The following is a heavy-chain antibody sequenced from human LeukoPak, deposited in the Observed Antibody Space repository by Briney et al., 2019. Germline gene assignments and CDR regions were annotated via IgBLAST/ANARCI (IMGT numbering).Heavy chain of an antibody. J-gene: IGHJ5*02. CDR2: ISQDGSVS. Sequence: GGSLRLSCTASGFTFTNNWMSWVRQAPGKGLEWVAKISQDGSVSDLVDSVKGRFTISRDNAKNSVYLQMNSLRDEDTAMYYCVRGRGWFDPWGQGTLVTVSS. CDR3: VRGRGWFDP. V-gene: IGHV3-7*04. CDR1: GFTFTNNW.